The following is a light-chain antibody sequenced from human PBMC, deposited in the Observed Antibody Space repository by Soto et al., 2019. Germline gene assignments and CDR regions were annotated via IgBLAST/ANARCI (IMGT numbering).Light chain of an antibody. Sequence: EIVLTQSPATLSVSPGERATLSCRASQSVSTSLAWYQQRPGLPPRLLIYGASTRATGIPVRFSGSGSGTEFTLTISSLQSEDFAVYYCQQYNNGPTYTFGQGTKLEMK. CDR3: QQYNNGPTYT. V-gene: IGKV3-15*01. CDR2: GAS. J-gene: IGKJ2*01. CDR1: QSVSTS.